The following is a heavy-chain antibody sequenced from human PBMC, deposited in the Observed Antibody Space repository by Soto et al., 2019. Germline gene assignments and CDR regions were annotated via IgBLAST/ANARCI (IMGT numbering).Heavy chain of an antibody. D-gene: IGHD1-26*01. J-gene: IGHJ4*02. V-gene: IGHV3-48*03. CDR2: ISTSGSTI. CDR1: GFSFNTYE. CDR3: AYGGSCDY. Sequence: GGSLRRSCAASGFSFNTYEMNWVRQAPGKGLEWVSYISTSGSTIYYADSVKGRFTISRDNGKNSLYLQMNSLRAEDTAVYYCAYGGSCDYWGQGTQVTVSS.